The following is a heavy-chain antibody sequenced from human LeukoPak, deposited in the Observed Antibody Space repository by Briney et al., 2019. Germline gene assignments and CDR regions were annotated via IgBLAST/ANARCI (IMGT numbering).Heavy chain of an antibody. J-gene: IGHJ4*02. D-gene: IGHD1-26*01. V-gene: IGHV3-21*01. CDR2: ITGSSYNK. CDR3: GVGPSSASEFDY. Sequence: GGSLRLSCAASGFTLSDYALNCVRHAPGKGLEWISSITGSSYNKYYAESLKGRVTISRDNAKNSLYLQMDSLRAEDTAVYYCGVGPSSASEFDYWGQGTLVTVSS. CDR1: GFTLSDYA.